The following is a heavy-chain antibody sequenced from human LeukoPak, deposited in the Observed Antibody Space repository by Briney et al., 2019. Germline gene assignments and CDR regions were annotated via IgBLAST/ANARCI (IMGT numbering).Heavy chain of an antibody. CDR3: ATAEWENFYFDS. CDR1: GASLSRGGYY. V-gene: IGHV4-31*03. J-gene: IGHJ4*02. Sequence: SETLSLTCTVSGASLSRGGYYWGWPPQHQGKGLEWIGFTSYGGGAYYSPSLMSRITISVDPSQNQFSLKMRDVTAADTAVYFCATAEWENFYFDSWGQGALVAVTS. D-gene: IGHD1-26*01. CDR2: TSYGGGA.